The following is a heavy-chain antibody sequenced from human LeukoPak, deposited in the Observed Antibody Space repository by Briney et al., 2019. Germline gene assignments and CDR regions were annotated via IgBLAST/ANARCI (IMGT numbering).Heavy chain of an antibody. J-gene: IGHJ3*02. Sequence: SETLSLTCTVSGGSISSYYWNWIRQPPGKGLEWIWYIYYSGSTNYNPSLKSRVTILVFTSKNQFSLRLSSVTAADPAVYYCAREYSSSSGRRAFDIWGQGTMVTVSS. CDR2: IYYSGST. CDR1: GGSISSYY. V-gene: IGHV4-59*08. D-gene: IGHD6-6*01. CDR3: AREYSSSSGRRAFDI.